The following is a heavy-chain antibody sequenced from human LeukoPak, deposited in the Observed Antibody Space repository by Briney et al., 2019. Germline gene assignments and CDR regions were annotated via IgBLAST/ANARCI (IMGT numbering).Heavy chain of an antibody. Sequence: PGGSLRLSCAASGFTFSDHYMDSVRQAPGKGREGVGRIKHKADSYTTEYAASVKGRFTISRDDSKNSLYLQMNSLKTEDTAVYYCVRLWDRWFDSWGQGTLVTVSS. D-gene: IGHD1-14*01. J-gene: IGHJ5*01. CDR3: VRLWDRWFDS. V-gene: IGHV3-72*01. CDR2: IKHKADSYTT. CDR1: GFTFSDHY.